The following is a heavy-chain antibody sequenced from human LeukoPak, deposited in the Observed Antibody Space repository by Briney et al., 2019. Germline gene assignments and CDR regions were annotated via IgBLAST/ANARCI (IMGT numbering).Heavy chain of an antibody. CDR3: ARGGILTDYYYYMDV. CDR2: IIPIFGTA. Sequence: ASVKVSCKASGGTFSSYAISWVRQAPGQGLEWMGGIIPIFGTANYAQKFQGRVTITADESTSTAYMELSSLRSEDTAVYYCARGGILTDYYYYMDVWGKGTTVTISS. V-gene: IGHV1-69*13. D-gene: IGHD3-9*01. J-gene: IGHJ6*03. CDR1: GGTFSSYA.